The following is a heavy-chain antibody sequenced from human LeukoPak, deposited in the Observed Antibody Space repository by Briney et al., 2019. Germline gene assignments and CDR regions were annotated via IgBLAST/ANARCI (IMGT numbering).Heavy chain of an antibody. Sequence: SETLSLTCTVSGGSISSYYWSWIRQPPGKGLEWIGYIYYSGSTNYNPSLKSRVTISVDTSKSQFSLKLNSVTPEDTAVYYCARGTYYDILTGSRGIFDYWGQGTLVTVSS. CDR3: ARGTYYDILTGSRGIFDY. CDR2: IYYSGST. V-gene: IGHV4-59*12. J-gene: IGHJ4*02. D-gene: IGHD3-9*01. CDR1: GGSISSYY.